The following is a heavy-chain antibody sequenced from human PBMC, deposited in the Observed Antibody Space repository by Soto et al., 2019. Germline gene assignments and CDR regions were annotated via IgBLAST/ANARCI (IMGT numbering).Heavy chain of an antibody. CDR2: IYYSGST. CDR3: ARGGGLPRYY. Sequence: SETLSLTCTVSGGSISSGGYYWSWIRQHPGKGLEWIGYIYYSGSTNYNPSLKSRVTISVDTSKNQFSLKLSSVTAADTAVYYCARGGGLPRYYWGQGTLVTVSS. V-gene: IGHV4-61*08. CDR1: GGSISSGGYY. J-gene: IGHJ4*02. D-gene: IGHD5-12*01.